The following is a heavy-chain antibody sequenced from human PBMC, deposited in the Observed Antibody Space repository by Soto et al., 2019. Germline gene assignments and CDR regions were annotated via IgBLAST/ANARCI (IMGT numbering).Heavy chain of an antibody. V-gene: IGHV3-13*01. D-gene: IGHD6-19*01. J-gene: IGHJ3*02. Sequence: HPGGSLRLSCAASGFTFSSYDMHWVRQATGKGLEWVSAIGTAGDTYYPGSVKGRFTISRENAKNSLYLQMNSLRAEDTAVYYCARDRRGWYEGGAFDIWGQGTMVTVSS. CDR1: GFTFSSYD. CDR3: ARDRRGWYEGGAFDI. CDR2: IGTAGDT.